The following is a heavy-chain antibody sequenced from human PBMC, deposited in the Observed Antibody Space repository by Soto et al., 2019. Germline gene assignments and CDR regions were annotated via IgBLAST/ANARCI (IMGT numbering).Heavy chain of an antibody. D-gene: IGHD2-2*02. J-gene: IGHJ6*02. CDR1: GYTFTGYY. CDR3: ARDFVKSDIVVVPAAIGRGYYYYGMDV. V-gene: IGHV1-2*04. CDR2: INPNSGGT. Sequence: ASVKVSCKASGYTFTGYYMHWVRQAPGQGLEWMGWINPNSGGTNYAQKSQGWVTMTRDTSISTAYMELSSLRSEDTAVYYCARDFVKSDIVVVPAAIGRGYYYYGMDVWGQGTTVTVSS.